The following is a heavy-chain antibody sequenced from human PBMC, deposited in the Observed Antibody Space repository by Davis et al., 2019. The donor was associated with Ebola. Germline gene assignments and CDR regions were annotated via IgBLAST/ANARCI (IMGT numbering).Heavy chain of an antibody. Sequence: MPSETLSLTCTVSGGSISSYNHYWGWIRQPPGKGLEWIGSTYYSGTTYYKPSLESRVTISVDTSKNQFSLKLSSVTAADTAVYYCARSHSDWLLPFDYWGQGTLATVSS. CDR3: ARSHSDWLLPFDY. V-gene: IGHV4-39*01. CDR2: TYYSGTT. CDR1: GGSISSYNHY. J-gene: IGHJ4*02. D-gene: IGHD3-9*01.